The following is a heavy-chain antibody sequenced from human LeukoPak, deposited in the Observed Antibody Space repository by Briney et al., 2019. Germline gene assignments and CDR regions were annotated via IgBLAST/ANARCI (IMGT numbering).Heavy chain of an antibody. V-gene: IGHV3-21*01. CDR1: GFTFSNYS. CDR3: ARVPHVAAALSGNYYYFDF. J-gene: IGHJ4*02. Sequence: GGSLRLPCAASGFTFSNYSMNWVRQAPGKGLEWVSSISTSGTYVHYGDSVKGRFTISRDNAKKSVFLQMNRLGAEDTAVYFCARVPHVAAALSGNYYYFDFWGQGTLVTVSS. CDR2: ISTSGTYV. D-gene: IGHD1-26*01.